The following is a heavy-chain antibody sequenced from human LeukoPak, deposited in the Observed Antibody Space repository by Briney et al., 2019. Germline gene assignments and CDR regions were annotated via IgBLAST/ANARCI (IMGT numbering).Heavy chain of an antibody. CDR1: GFTVSSNY. CDR3: ARDRSSGYCTYFDY. CDR2: IYSGGST. V-gene: IGHV3-53*01. J-gene: IGHJ4*02. D-gene: IGHD3-22*01. Sequence: GGSLRLSCAASGFTVSSNYMSWVRQAPGKGLEWVSVIYSGGSTYYADSVKGRFTISRDNSKNTLYLQMNSLRAEDTAVYYCARDRSSGYCTYFDYWGQGTLVTVSS.